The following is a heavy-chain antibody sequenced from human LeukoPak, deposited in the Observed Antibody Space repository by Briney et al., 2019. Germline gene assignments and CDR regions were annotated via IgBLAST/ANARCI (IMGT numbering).Heavy chain of an antibody. D-gene: IGHD3-10*01. CDR2: IYSSGST. V-gene: IGHV4-4*07. Sequence: SETLSLACTVSGGSISSYYWSWIRQPAGKGLEWIGRIYSSGSTNYNPSLRSRVTMAVDTSKNQFSLKLRSVTAADTASYYCARERYESGSYYKGYFDNWSQGTLVTVSS. J-gene: IGHJ4*02. CDR3: ARERYESGSYYKGYFDN. CDR1: GGSISSYY.